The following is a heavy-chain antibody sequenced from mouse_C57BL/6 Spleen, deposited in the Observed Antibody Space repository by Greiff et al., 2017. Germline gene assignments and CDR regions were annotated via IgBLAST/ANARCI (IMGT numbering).Heavy chain of an antibody. CDR2: IDPSDSYT. J-gene: IGHJ4*01. Sequence: QVQLQQPGAELVKPGASVKLSCKASGYTFTSYWMQWVKQRPGQGLEWIGEIDPSDSYTNYNQKFKGKATLTVDTSSSTAYMQLSSLTSEDSAVYYCARSTAYYSNTYYAMDYWGQGTSVTVSS. CDR1: GYTFTSYW. CDR3: ARSTAYYSNTYYAMDY. D-gene: IGHD2-5*01. V-gene: IGHV1-50*01.